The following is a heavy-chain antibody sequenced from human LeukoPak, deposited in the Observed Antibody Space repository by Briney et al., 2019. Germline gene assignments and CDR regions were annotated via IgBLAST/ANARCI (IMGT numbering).Heavy chain of an antibody. CDR3: ARARPFDY. J-gene: IGHJ4*02. CDR2: ISAYNGNT. V-gene: IGHV1-18*01. CDR1: GYTFTSYG. D-gene: IGHD6-6*01. Sequence: ASVKVSCKASGYTFTSYGISWVRQAPGQGLEWMGWISAYNGNTNYAQKLQGRVTITRDTSASTAYMELSSLRSEDTAVYYCARARPFDYWGQGTLVTVSS.